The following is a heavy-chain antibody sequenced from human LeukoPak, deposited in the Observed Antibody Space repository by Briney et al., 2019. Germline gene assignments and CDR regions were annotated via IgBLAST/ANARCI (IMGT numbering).Heavy chain of an antibody. CDR3: ARGAGYCGGDCYLNWFDP. V-gene: IGHV4-59*01. D-gene: IGHD2-21*02. CDR2: IYYSGNT. J-gene: IGHJ5*02. Sequence: SETLSLTCTVSGGSIRGYYWSWIRQPPGKGLEWIGYIYYSGNTNYNPSLKSRVTISVDTSKNQFSLKLSSVTAADTAVYYCARGAGYCGGDCYLNWFDPWGQGTLVTVSS. CDR1: GGSIRGYY.